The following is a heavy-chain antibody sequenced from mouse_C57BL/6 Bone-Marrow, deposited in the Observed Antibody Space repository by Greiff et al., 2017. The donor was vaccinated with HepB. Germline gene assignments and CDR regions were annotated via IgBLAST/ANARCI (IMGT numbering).Heavy chain of an antibody. CDR1: GYAFSSSW. CDR3: AVYGNYDY. J-gene: IGHJ2*01. V-gene: IGHV1-82*01. Sequence: VQLQESGPELVKPGASVKISCKASGYAFSSSWMNWVKQWPGKGLEWIGRIYPGDGDTNYNGKFKGKATLTADKSSSTAYMQLSSLTSEDSAVYFCAVYGNYDYWGQGTTLTVSS. D-gene: IGHD2-1*01. CDR2: IYPGDGDT.